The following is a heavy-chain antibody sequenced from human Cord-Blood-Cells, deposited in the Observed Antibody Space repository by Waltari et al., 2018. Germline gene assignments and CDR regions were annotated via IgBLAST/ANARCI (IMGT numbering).Heavy chain of an antibody. CDR2: INPNSGGT. CDR3: ARAGGDYYDSSGYYFDY. J-gene: IGHJ4*02. D-gene: IGHD3-22*01. V-gene: IGHV1-2*02. CDR1: GYTFTGYY. Sequence: QVQLVQSGAEVKKPGDSVKVSCKASGYTFTGYYMHWVRQAAGQGLECMGWINPNSGGTNYAQKFQGRVTMTRDTSISTAYMELSRLRSDDTAVYYCARAGGDYYDSSGYYFDYWGQGTLVTISS.